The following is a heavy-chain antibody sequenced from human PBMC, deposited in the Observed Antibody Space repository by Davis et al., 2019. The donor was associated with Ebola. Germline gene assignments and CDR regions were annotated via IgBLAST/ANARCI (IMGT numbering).Heavy chain of an antibody. CDR1: GGSISSYY. CDR2: IYYSGST. CDR3: AGNLAGRGAFEI. Sequence: PSETLSLTCTVSGGSISSYYWSWIRQPPGKGLEWIGYIYYSGSTNYNPSLKSRVTISVDTSKNQFSLKVTSVTAADTAVYYCAGNLAGRGAFEIWSPGTMVTVSS. J-gene: IGHJ3*02. V-gene: IGHV4-59*12. D-gene: IGHD6-13*01.